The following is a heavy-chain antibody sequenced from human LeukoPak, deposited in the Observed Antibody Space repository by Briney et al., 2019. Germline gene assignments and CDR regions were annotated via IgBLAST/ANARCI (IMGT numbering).Heavy chain of an antibody. V-gene: IGHV3-21*01. J-gene: IGHJ6*03. CDR3: ARDRATTYPLGYYYYMDV. CDR1: GFTFSSYS. D-gene: IGHD1-26*01. Sequence: GGSLRLSCAASGFTFSSYSMNWVRQAPGKGLEWVSSISSSSSYIYYADSVKGRFTISRDNAKNSLYLQMNSLRAEDTAVYYCARDRATTYPLGYYYYMDVWGKGTTVTVSS. CDR2: ISSSSSYI.